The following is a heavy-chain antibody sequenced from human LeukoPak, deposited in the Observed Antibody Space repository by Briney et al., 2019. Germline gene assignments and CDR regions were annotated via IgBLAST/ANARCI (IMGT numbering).Heavy chain of an antibody. CDR1: GGSFSGYY. Sequence: SETLSLTCAVYGGSFSGYYWSWIRQPPGKGLEWIGEINHSGSTYYNPSLKSRVTISVDTSKNQFSLKLSSVTAADTAVYYCARGEAYWGQGTLVTVSS. CDR2: INHSGST. CDR3: ARGEAY. V-gene: IGHV4-34*01. J-gene: IGHJ4*02.